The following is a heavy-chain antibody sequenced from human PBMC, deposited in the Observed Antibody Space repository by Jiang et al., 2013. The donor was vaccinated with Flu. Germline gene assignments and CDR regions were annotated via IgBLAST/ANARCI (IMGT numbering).Heavy chain of an antibody. D-gene: IGHD3-9*01. J-gene: IGHJ4*02. CDR3: ARLDILTGPLEGYFDY. V-gene: IGHV4-39*01. Sequence: KSRVTISVDTSKNQFSLKLSSVTAADTAVYYCARLDILTGPLEGYFDYWGQGTLVTVSS.